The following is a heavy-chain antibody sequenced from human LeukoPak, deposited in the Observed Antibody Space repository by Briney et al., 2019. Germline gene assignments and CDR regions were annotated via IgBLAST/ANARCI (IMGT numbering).Heavy chain of an antibody. CDR3: ARLIYYDSSGNYFDVDY. Sequence: GESLKISCKGSGYSFTSYWIGWVRQMPGKGLEWMGRIDPSDSYIKYSPSFQGHVTISADESISTAYLQWSSLKASDTAMYYCARLIYYDSSGNYFDVDYWGQGTLVTVSS. D-gene: IGHD3-22*01. J-gene: IGHJ4*02. CDR1: GYSFTSYW. CDR2: IDPSDSYI. V-gene: IGHV5-10-1*01.